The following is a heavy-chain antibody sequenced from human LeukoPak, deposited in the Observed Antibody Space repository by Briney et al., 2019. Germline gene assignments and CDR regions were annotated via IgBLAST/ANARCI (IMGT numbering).Heavy chain of an antibody. Sequence: SETLSLTCTVSGGSISSSSYYWGWIRQPPGKGLEGIGSIYYSGSTYYNPSLKSRVTISVDTSKNQFSLKLSSVTAADTAVYYCARVPRSSSWYGGNFDYWGQGTLVTVSS. J-gene: IGHJ4*02. V-gene: IGHV4-39*07. CDR2: IYYSGST. D-gene: IGHD6-13*01. CDR3: ARVPRSSSWYGGNFDY. CDR1: GGSISSSSYY.